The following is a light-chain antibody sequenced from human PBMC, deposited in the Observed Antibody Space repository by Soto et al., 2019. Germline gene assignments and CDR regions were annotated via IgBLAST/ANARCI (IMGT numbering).Light chain of an antibody. CDR1: SSDIGAYNF. J-gene: IGLJ1*01. CDR3: SALAVSTIPFA. Sequence: QSALTQPPSASGSPGQSVTISCTGSSSDIGAYNFVSWYQQHPGKAPKVIISEVYKRPSGVPSRFSGSKSGNTASLTISELQAAEEADYYCSALAVSTIPFAFGGGTKLTVL. CDR2: EVY. V-gene: IGLV2-8*01.